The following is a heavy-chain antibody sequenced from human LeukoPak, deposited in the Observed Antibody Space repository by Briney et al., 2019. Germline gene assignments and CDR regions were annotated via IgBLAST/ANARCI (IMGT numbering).Heavy chain of an antibody. CDR3: ARGPRNDP. CDR2: VHPNTGNT. CDR1: GYPFTTYE. D-gene: IGHD1-14*01. Sequence: ASVKVSCKTSGYPFTTYEINWVRQAAGQGLEWMGWVHPNTGNTAYAQRFQGRVTMTRDTSISTAYMEPSSLTSNDTAVYFCARGPRNDPWGQGTLVTVSS. J-gene: IGHJ5*02. V-gene: IGHV1-8*01.